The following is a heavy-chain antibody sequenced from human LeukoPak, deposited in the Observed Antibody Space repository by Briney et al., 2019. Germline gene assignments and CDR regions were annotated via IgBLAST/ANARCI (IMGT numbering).Heavy chain of an antibody. Sequence: RPSETLSLTCTVSGGSISSYYWSWIRQPPGKGLEWIGYIYYSGSTNYNPSLKSRVTISVDTSKNQFSLKLSSVTAADTAVYYCARSPYRLFDYWGQGTLVTVSS. CDR3: ARSPYRLFDY. J-gene: IGHJ4*02. CDR1: GGSISSYY. CDR2: IYYSGST. V-gene: IGHV4-59*01. D-gene: IGHD5-12*01.